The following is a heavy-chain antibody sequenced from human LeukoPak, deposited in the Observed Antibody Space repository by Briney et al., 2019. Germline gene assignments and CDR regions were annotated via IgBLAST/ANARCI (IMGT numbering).Heavy chain of an antibody. D-gene: IGHD2-15*01. J-gene: IGHJ4*02. CDR3: ARSVGVVYFDY. CDR1: GYTFTGYY. V-gene: IGHV1-2*02. CDR2: INPNSGGT. Sequence: ASVTVSCKASGYTFTGYYMHWVRQAPGQGLEWMGWINPNSGGTNYAQKFQGRVTMTRDMSTSTVYMELSSLRSEDTAVYYCARSVGVVYFDYWGQGTLVTVSS.